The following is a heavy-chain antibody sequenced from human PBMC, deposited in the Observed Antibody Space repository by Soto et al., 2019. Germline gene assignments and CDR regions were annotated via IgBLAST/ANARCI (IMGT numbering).Heavy chain of an antibody. CDR3: ARGGMEGCSSTSCDQY. Sequence: ASVKVSCKASGYTFTSYAMNWVRQAPGQGLEWLGWINTNTGNPTYAQGFTGRFVFSLDTSVSTAYLQISSLKAEDTAGYYCARGGMEGCSSTSCDQYWDLETLVTVSS. CDR1: GYTFTSYA. V-gene: IGHV7-4-1*02. CDR2: INTNTGNP. J-gene: IGHJ4*02. D-gene: IGHD2-2*01.